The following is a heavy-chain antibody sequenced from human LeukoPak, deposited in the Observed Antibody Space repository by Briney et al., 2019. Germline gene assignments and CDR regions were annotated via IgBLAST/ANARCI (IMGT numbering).Heavy chain of an antibody. V-gene: IGHV3-73*01. CDR3: SREGCGATGCYTNDY. Sequence: PGGSLRLSCAASGLTFSGSPMHWVRQASGKGLEWVGRIRTKATSYDAAYAASVKGRFTTSRDDSKNTAYLQMNSLKTEDTAMYYCSREGCGATGCYTNDYWGQGTLVTVSS. CDR2: IRTKATSYDA. D-gene: IGHD2-21*01. CDR1: GLTFSGSP. J-gene: IGHJ4*02.